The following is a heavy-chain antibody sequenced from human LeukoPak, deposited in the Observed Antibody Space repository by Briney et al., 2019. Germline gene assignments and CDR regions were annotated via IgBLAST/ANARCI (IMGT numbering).Heavy chain of an antibody. CDR3: ASGSPAGDY. Sequence: GGSLRLSCAASGFPFSTFAMNWVRQAPGKGLEWASSISSTGSSKYYADSVKGRFTISRDNAKNSLYLQMNSLRVEDTAVFYCASGSPAGDYWGQGTLVTVSS. D-gene: IGHD1-26*01. J-gene: IGHJ4*02. V-gene: IGHV3-21*01. CDR2: ISSTGSSK. CDR1: GFPFSTFA.